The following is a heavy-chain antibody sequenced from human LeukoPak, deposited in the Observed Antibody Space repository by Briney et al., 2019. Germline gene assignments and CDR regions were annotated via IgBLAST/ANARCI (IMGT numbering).Heavy chain of an antibody. J-gene: IGHJ4*02. CDR1: GFTFSSSA. D-gene: IGHD2-15*01. V-gene: IGHV3-23*01. CDR2: ISNNGGYT. Sequence: GGSLRLSCAASGFTFSSSAMSWVRQAPGKGLGWVSAISNNGGYTYYADSVQGRFTISRDNSKSTLCLQMNSLRAEDTAVYYCAKQLGYCSGGSCYFPYWGQGTLVTVSS. CDR3: AKQLGYCSGGSCYFPY.